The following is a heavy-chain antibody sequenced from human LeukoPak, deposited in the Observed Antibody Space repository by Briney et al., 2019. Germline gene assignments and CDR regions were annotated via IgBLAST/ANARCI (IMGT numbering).Heavy chain of an antibody. CDR1: GFTFSRYS. V-gene: IGHV3-21*01. CDR2: ISSSSSYI. Sequence: GGSLRLSCAASGFTFSRYSMNWVRQAPGKGLEWVSSISSSSSYIYYADSVKGRFTISRDNAKNSLYLQMNSLRAEDTAVYYCARDAKRWIQLWSHYWGQGTLVTVSS. J-gene: IGHJ4*02. CDR3: ARDAKRWIQLWSHY. D-gene: IGHD5-18*01.